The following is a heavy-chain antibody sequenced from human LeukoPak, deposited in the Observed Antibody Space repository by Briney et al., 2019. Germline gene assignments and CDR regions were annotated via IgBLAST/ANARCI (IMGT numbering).Heavy chain of an antibody. J-gene: IGHJ6*02. D-gene: IGHD1-14*01. CDR2: ITSNSNT. CDR3: ARDLRTFYGMDL. CDR1: GFSFSIYS. V-gene: IGHV3-21*06. Sequence: GGSLRLSCAASGFSFSIYSMNWVRQAPGKGLEWVSYITSNSNTRYADSVKGRFTVSRDNAQNSLFLQMDSLRGEDTAVYYCARDLRTFYGMDLWDQGTTVTVFS.